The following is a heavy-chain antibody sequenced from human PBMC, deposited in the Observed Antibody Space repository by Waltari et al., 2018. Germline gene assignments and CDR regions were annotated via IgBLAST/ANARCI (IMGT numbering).Heavy chain of an antibody. Sequence: QVELQQWGAGFLKTSETLSLTCAVYGRSFGTYFWSWIRQPPGKGLGWIGEIHHSGSTTYNPPLKSRVTISADTSKNHFSLKLSSVTAADTAVYYCARVVLDRNDAFDIWGQGTAVTISS. CDR3: ARVVLDRNDAFDI. D-gene: IGHD2-15*01. V-gene: IGHV4-34*01. CDR1: GRSFGTYF. J-gene: IGHJ3*02. CDR2: IHHSGST.